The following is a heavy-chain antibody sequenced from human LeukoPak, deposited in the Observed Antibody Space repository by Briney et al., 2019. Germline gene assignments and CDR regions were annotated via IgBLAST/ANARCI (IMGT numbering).Heavy chain of an antibody. J-gene: IGHJ6*02. CDR2: IYSGGST. CDR3: AKYGASGGSHGMDV. D-gene: IGHD4/OR15-4a*01. CDR1: GFTVSSNY. Sequence: SGGSLRLSCAASGFTVSSNYMSWVRQAPGKGLEWVSVIYSGGSTYYADSVKGRFTVSRDNSKNTLYLQMNSLSAEDTAVYYCAKYGASGGSHGMDVWGQGTTVTVSS. V-gene: IGHV3-53*01.